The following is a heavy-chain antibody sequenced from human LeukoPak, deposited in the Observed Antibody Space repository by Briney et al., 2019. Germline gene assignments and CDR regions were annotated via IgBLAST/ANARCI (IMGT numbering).Heavy chain of an antibody. D-gene: IGHD5-12*01. V-gene: IGHV3-30-3*01. CDR2: ISYDGSNK. Sequence: PGGSLRLSCAASGFTFSSYAMHWVRQAPGKGLEWVAVISYDGSNKYYADSVKGRFTIYRDNSKNTLYLKMNSLRAEDTAVYYCARVGATGSGYEDYWGQGTLVTVSS. CDR3: ARVGATGSGYEDY. J-gene: IGHJ4*02. CDR1: GFTFSSYA.